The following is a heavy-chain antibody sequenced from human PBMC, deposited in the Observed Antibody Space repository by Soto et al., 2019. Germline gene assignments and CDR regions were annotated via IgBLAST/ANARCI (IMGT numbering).Heavy chain of an antibody. Sequence: QVQLVQSGAEVKKPGSSVKVSCKASGGSLSSYTLSWVRQAPGRGLEWIGRIIPILNIPTYAQKFQDRVTIRANKPMTTVYMEMSSLRSEDTAVYYCAIDGNPGVAVASTQVSDAFNIWGQGTMVTVSS. D-gene: IGHD6-19*01. CDR2: IIPILNIP. J-gene: IGHJ3*02. V-gene: IGHV1-69*04. CDR1: GGSLSSYT. CDR3: AIDGNPGVAVASTQVSDAFNI.